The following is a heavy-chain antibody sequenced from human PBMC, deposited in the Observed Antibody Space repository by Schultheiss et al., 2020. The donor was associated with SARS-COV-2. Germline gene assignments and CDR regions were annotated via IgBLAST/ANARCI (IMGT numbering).Heavy chain of an antibody. V-gene: IGHV4-61*05. J-gene: IGHJ4*02. CDR1: GGSISSSSYY. D-gene: IGHD4-17*01. CDR3: ARSRYGDLFDY. Sequence: SETLSLTCTVSGGSISSSSYYWGWIRQPPGKGLEWIGYIYYSGSTYYNPSLKSRVTISVDTSKNQFSLKLSSVTAADTAVYYCARSRYGDLFDYWGQGTLVTVSS. CDR2: IYYSGST.